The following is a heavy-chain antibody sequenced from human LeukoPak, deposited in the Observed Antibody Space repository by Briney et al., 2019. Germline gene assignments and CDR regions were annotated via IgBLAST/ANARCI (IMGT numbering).Heavy chain of an antibody. D-gene: IGHD3-22*01. Sequence: GGSLRLSCAASGFTFSNYWMHWVRQAPGKGLVWVSRINSDGSTTNYADSVKGRFTISRDNAKNTLYLQMSSLRAEDTAVYYCARGSYSDSSTYPPGKVWGQGTLVTVSS. CDR3: ARGSYSDSSTYPPGKV. CDR2: INSDGSTT. V-gene: IGHV3-74*01. CDR1: GFTFSNYW. J-gene: IGHJ4*02.